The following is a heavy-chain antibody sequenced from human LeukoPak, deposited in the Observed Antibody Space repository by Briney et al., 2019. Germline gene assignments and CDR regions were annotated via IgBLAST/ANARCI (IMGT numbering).Heavy chain of an antibody. D-gene: IGHD2-15*01. CDR3: ASTLGYCSGGSCYFHAFDI. CDR2: IYYSGST. J-gene: IGHJ3*02. CDR1: GGSISSYY. Sequence: TSETLSLTCTVSGGSISSYYWSWIRQPPGKGLEWIGYIYYSGSTNYNPSLKSRVTISVDTSKNQFSLKLSSVTAADTAVYYCASTLGYCSGGSCYFHAFDIWGQGTMVTVSS. V-gene: IGHV4-59*08.